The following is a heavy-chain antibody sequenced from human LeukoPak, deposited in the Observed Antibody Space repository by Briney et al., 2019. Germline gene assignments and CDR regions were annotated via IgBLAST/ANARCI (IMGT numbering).Heavy chain of an antibody. J-gene: IGHJ4*02. Sequence: GGSLRLSCAASGFTFSSYAMSWVRQAPGKGLEWVSAISGSGGSTYYADSVKGRFTISRDNSKNTLYLQMNSLRAEDTAAYYCAKAHGPPIVVVVAAPFDYWGQGTLVTVSS. D-gene: IGHD2-15*01. CDR1: GFTFSSYA. V-gene: IGHV3-23*01. CDR2: ISGSGGST. CDR3: AKAHGPPIVVVVAAPFDY.